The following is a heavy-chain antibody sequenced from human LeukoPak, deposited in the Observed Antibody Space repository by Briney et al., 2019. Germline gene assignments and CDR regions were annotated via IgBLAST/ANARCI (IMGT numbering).Heavy chain of an antibody. J-gene: IGHJ5*02. D-gene: IGHD6-19*01. CDR1: GYSFSTYW. CDR2: IYPDDSDT. Sequence: GESLKISCKGSGYSFSTYWIGWVRQMPGKGLEWMGIIYPDDSDTKYSPSFQGQVTISADRSINTAYLQWSSLKASDTAIYYCARAGYTDGWYTNKDNWFDPWGQGTLVTVSS. CDR3: ARAGYTDGWYTNKDNWFDP. V-gene: IGHV5-51*01.